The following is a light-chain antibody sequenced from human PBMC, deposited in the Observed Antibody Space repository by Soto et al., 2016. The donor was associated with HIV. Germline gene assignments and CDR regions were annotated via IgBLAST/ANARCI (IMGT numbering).Light chain of an antibody. V-gene: IGLV3-19*01. CDR3: ASREISGDHLHF. J-gene: IGLJ1*01. Sequence: SSELTQDPVVSVALGQTVRITCQGNSLRFYYASRYQQKPGQAPLLVFYAKDNRPSGIPDRFSGSKSGNIASLTITGAQAEDEADYYCASREISGDHLHFFGTGTKVTVV. CDR2: AKD. CDR1: SLRFYY.